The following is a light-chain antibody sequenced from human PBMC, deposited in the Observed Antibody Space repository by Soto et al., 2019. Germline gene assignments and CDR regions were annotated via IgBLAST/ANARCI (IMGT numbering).Light chain of an antibody. CDR2: AAS. V-gene: IGKV1-39*01. J-gene: IGKJ1*01. CDR1: QSISNH. CDR3: QQSYSSPPT. Sequence: DIQMTQPPSSLSASVEDRVIITCRPSQSISNHLNCYQQKPRRAAQLLIFAASSIQSGVPSRISSSTSGADVTLIIISLLPEEFATDYCQQSYSSPPTFGQGAKVDI.